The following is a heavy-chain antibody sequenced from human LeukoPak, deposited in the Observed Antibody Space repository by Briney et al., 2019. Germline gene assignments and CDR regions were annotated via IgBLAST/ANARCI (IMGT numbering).Heavy chain of an antibody. CDR3: AKSLEESYDILIGFSSFDY. CDR2: VRGGGDVT. V-gene: IGHV3-23*01. CDR1: GFTFTNFG. J-gene: IGHJ4*02. D-gene: IGHD3-9*01. Sequence: GSLTLSCAASGFTFTNFGMGWVRQAPGKGLEWVSSVRGGGDVTYYARSVRGRFTISRDNSKNTVYLQMNSLTAEDTAIYYCAKSLEESYDILIGFSSFDYWGQGTLATVS.